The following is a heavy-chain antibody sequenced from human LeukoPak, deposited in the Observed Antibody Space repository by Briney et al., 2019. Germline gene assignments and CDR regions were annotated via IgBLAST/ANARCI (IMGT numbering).Heavy chain of an antibody. CDR2: IYHSGST. D-gene: IGHD6-13*01. CDR1: GYSISSDYY. CDR3: ARDRGQYTSTWLG. Sequence: SETLSLTCTVSGYSISSDYYWGWIRPPPGKGLEWIGSIYHSGSTYYNPSLKSRVTISVDTSKNQFSLKLSSVTAADTAVFYCARDRGQYTSTWLGWGQGTLVTVSS. V-gene: IGHV4-38-2*02. J-gene: IGHJ4*02.